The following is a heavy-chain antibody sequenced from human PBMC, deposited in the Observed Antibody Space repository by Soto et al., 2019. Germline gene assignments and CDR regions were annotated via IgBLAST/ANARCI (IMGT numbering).Heavy chain of an antibody. CDR2: IYSGGST. Sequence: GGSLRLSCAASGFTVSSNYMSWVRQAPGKGLEWVSVIYSGGSTYYADSVKGRFTISRDNSKNTLYLQMNSLRAEDTAVYYCAWVHITMVRGVNYYFDYWGQGTLVTVSS. D-gene: IGHD3-10*01. CDR3: AWVHITMVRGVNYYFDY. J-gene: IGHJ4*02. V-gene: IGHV3-53*01. CDR1: GFTVSSNY.